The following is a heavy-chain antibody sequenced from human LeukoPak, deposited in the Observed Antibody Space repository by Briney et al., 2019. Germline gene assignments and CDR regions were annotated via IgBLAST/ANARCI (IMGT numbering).Heavy chain of an antibody. Sequence: GGSLRLSCAASGFTLSHHHIHWVRQAPGKGLEWVTVIALDGSRKIYADSVKGRFTISRDNSKNTVSLQMNSLGVEDTAVYYCARDQGAASGCFFDYWGQGARVIVSS. CDR1: GFTLSHHH. CDR2: IALDGSRK. J-gene: IGHJ4*02. V-gene: IGHV3-30*03. CDR3: ARDQGAASGCFFDY. D-gene: IGHD6-19*01.